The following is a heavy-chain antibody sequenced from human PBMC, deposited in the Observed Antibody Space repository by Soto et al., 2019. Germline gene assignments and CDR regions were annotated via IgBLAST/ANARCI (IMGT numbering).Heavy chain of an antibody. J-gene: IGHJ4*02. Sequence: TLSLTCSVSGVSISSYFWSWIRQPPGRGLEWIGYTYHRGSTNYSPSLKSRVAISLDTSENQFSLKVSSVTAADTAVYYCARIGGYHGPLDYWGQGTPVTVSS. D-gene: IGHD3-16*02. CDR3: ARIGGYHGPLDY. CDR1: GVSISSYF. V-gene: IGHV4-59*01. CDR2: TYHRGST.